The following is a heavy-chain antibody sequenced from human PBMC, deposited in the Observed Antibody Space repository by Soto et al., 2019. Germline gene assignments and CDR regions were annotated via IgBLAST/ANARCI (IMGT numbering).Heavy chain of an antibody. CDR3: ARHLRHSSSWVNWFDS. CDR2: IHDNGNT. Sequence: LSLTCTVSGGSVSSYYWSWIRQPPGRGLEWIGYIHDNGNTNSNPSLKSRVTMSVDTSKNQVSLGLTSVTAADTALYYCARHLRHSSSWVNWFDSWGQGTLVTVSS. V-gene: IGHV4-59*08. J-gene: IGHJ5*01. D-gene: IGHD3-22*01. CDR1: GGSVSSYY.